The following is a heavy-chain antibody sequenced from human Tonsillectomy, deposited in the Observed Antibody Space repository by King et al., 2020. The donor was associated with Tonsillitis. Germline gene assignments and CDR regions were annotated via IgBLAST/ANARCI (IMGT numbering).Heavy chain of an antibody. CDR1: GFVFSTYT. CDR3: ARGGSSTLSYFDY. Sequence: VQLVESGGGLVQPGGSLRLSCAASGFVFSTYTMNWVRQAPGKGLEWVSYISSGSSIISYADSVKGRFTISRDNAKNALYLQMNSLRDEDTAVYYCARGGSSTLSYFDYWGQGTLVSVSS. V-gene: IGHV3-48*02. J-gene: IGHJ4*02. D-gene: IGHD2-2*01. CDR2: ISSGSSII.